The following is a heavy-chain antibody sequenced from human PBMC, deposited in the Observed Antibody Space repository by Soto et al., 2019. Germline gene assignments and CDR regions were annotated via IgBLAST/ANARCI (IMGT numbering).Heavy chain of an antibody. J-gene: IGHJ4*02. Sequence: EVQLLESGVGLVQPGESLRLSCAASGFNFRSFAMNWVRQAPGKGLEWVSTISGGAATTYADSVKGRLTISRDNSKNTVSLQMNSLTAEDTAVYYCAKGSHIAARPFFFDSWGRGTLVTVSS. CDR1: GFNFRSFA. CDR3: AKGSHIAARPFFFDS. V-gene: IGHV3-23*01. CDR2: ISGGAAT. D-gene: IGHD6-6*01.